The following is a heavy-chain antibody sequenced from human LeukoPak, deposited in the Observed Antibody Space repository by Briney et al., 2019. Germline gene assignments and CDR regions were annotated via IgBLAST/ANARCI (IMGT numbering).Heavy chain of an antibody. J-gene: IGHJ6*03. CDR1: GYTFTSYG. D-gene: IGHD6-13*01. Sequence: GASVKVSCKASGYTFTSYGISWVRQAPEQGLEWMGWISAYNGNTNYAQKLQGRVTMTTDTSTSTAYMELRSLRSDDTAVYYCARGPLAAAGYYYYYYMDVWGKGTTVTVSS. V-gene: IGHV1-18*01. CDR3: ARGPLAAAGYYYYYYMDV. CDR2: ISAYNGNT.